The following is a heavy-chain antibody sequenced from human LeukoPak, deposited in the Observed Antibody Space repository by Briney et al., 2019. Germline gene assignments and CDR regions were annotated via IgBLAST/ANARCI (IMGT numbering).Heavy chain of an antibody. D-gene: IGHD3-10*01. CDR2: IKQDESEK. V-gene: IGHV3-7*01. CDR3: ARYQYGSGTSLGG. CDR1: GFPFNDYW. Sequence: PGGSLRLSCAASGFPFNDYWMSSVRQAPGKGLEWVANIKQDESEKYYVDSVKGRFTISRDNAKHSLYLQMVSLRAEDAAVYYCARYQYGSGTSLGGWGQGTPVTVSS. J-gene: IGHJ4*02.